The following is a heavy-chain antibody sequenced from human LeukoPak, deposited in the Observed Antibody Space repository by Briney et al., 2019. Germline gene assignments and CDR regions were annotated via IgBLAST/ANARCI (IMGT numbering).Heavy chain of an antibody. Sequence: GASVKVSCKASGYTFTDHYIHWVRQAPGQGLEWMGWINPNTGGTNYAQKFQGRVTMTRDTSITTAYMELSSLRSDDTAVYCCARVSYGSGSYYKTYWGQGTLVTVSS. J-gene: IGHJ4*02. CDR1: GYTFTDHY. V-gene: IGHV1-2*02. CDR3: ARVSYGSGSYYKTY. D-gene: IGHD3-10*01. CDR2: INPNTGGT.